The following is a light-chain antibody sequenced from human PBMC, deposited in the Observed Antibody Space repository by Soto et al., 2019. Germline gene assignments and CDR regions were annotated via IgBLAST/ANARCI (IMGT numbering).Light chain of an antibody. CDR2: GAS. Sequence: TVMTQSPATLSVSPGETATLSCRASLSASTNLAWYQHKPGQAPRLLIYGASIRASGIPARFRGSGAGTQFTLTISSLQSEDVAVYYCQQYMNWPPWTFGQGTKVEIK. CDR1: LSASTN. V-gene: IGKV3-15*01. CDR3: QQYMNWPPWT. J-gene: IGKJ1*01.